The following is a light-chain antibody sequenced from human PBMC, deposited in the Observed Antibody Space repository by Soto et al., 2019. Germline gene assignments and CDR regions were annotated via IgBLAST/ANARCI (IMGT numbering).Light chain of an antibody. J-gene: IGKJ4*01. V-gene: IGKV1-27*01. CDR1: QDIRNY. Sequence: DIPMTQSPSSLSASVGDRVTITCRASQDIRNYLVWYQQKPGKVPKLLIYEASILQSGVPSRFSGSGSGTDFTLTISSLQPEDVATYYCQKYNSAPLTFGGGTTVEIK. CDR3: QKYNSAPLT. CDR2: EAS.